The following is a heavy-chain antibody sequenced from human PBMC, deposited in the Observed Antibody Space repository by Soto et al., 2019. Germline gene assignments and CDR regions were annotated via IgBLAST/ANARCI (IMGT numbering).Heavy chain of an antibody. V-gene: IGHV2-5*02. CDR3: AHLTTGGFYFDS. CDR2: IYWDDDK. J-gene: IGHJ4*02. Sequence: QITLKESGPTLVKPTQTLTLTCTFSGFSRRNSGVGVGWIRQPPGKDLEWLALIYWDDDKRYSPSLKSRLTITKDTPKNPVVLTMTNMDPVDTATYYCAHLTTGGFYFDSWGQGTLVTVSS. D-gene: IGHD4-17*01. CDR1: GFSRRNSGVG.